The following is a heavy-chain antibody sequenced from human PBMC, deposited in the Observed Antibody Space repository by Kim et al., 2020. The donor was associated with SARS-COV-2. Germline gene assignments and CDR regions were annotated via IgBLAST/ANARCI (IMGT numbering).Heavy chain of an antibody. CDR2: ISYDGSNK. D-gene: IGHD2-21*02. V-gene: IGHV3-30-3*01. Sequence: GGSLRLSCAASGFTFSSYAMHWVRQAPGKGLEWVAVISYDGSNKYYADSVKGRFTISRDNSKNTLYLQMNSLRAEDTAVYYCAREGRGGNSDFDYWGQGTLVTVSS. CDR1: GFTFSSYA. CDR3: AREGRGGNSDFDY. J-gene: IGHJ4*02.